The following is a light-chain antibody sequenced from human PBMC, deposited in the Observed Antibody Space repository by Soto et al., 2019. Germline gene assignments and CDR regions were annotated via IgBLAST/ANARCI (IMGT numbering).Light chain of an antibody. J-gene: IGKJ1*01. Sequence: DIQMTQSPSSLSASVGDRVTITCRASQSIRTYLNWFQQRPGKAPKLLIYAASTLQGGVPSRFSGSGSGTDFTLTISSLQSEDFATYSCQQSFASLRTFGQGTTVEI. CDR3: QQSFASLRT. V-gene: IGKV1-39*01. CDR1: QSIRTY. CDR2: AAS.